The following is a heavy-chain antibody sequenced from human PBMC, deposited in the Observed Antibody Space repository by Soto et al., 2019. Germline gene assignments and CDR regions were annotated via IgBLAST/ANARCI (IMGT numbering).Heavy chain of an antibody. CDR2: ISYEGSTK. Sequence: QVQLVESGGGVVQPGRSLRLSCAASGFTFSSYVMHWVRQAPGKGLEWVAVISYEGSTKYYADSVKGRFSISRDNPKTTLYLQMDSLRVDDTAVYYCAKDGGFDYGFWYFDLWGRGTLVTVSS. V-gene: IGHV3-30-3*01. D-gene: IGHD4-17*01. CDR1: GFTFSSYV. CDR3: AKDGGFDYGFWYFDL. J-gene: IGHJ2*01.